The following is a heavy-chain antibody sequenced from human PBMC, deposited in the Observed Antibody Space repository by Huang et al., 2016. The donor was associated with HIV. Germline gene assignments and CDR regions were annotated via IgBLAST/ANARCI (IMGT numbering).Heavy chain of an antibody. V-gene: IGHV4-61*09. D-gene: IGHD2-8*02. J-gene: IGHJ2*01. Sequence: QVQLQESGPGLVKPSQTLSLTCTVSGVSISSSSDYWSWIRQPAGKGLEWIGYIYTSGSTNYNPSLKSRVTMSIDTSKNQFSRKLSSVTAADTAVYYCTIFGSGGFDLWGRDTLVTVSS. CDR2: IYTSGST. CDR3: TIFGSGGFDL. CDR1: GVSISSSSDY.